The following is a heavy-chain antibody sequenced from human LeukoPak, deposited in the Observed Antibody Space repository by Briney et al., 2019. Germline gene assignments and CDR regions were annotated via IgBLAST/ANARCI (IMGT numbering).Heavy chain of an antibody. CDR1: GFTFSSYW. D-gene: IGHD6-13*01. CDR2: IKQDGSEK. Sequence: SGGSLRLSCAASGFTFSSYWMSWVRQAPGKGLEWVDNIKQDGSEKYYVDSVKGRFTISRDNAKNSLYLQMNSLRAEDTAVYYCARGVVESSSWYFPHYYYYYMDVWGKGTTVTVSS. J-gene: IGHJ6*03. CDR3: ARGVVESSSWYFPHYYYYYMDV. V-gene: IGHV3-7*04.